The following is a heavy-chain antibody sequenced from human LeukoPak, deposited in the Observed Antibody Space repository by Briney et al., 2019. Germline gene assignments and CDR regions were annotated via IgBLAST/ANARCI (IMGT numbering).Heavy chain of an antibody. V-gene: IGHV3-23*01. CDR1: GFTFSSYA. Sequence: GGSLRLSCAASGFTFSSYAMSWVRQAPGKGLEWVSAISGSGGSTYYADSVKGRFTISRDNTKNSLYLQMNSLRAEDTGVYYCARWNLGSDYWGQGTLVTVSS. J-gene: IGHJ4*02. D-gene: IGHD1-1*01. CDR2: ISGSGGST. CDR3: ARWNLGSDY.